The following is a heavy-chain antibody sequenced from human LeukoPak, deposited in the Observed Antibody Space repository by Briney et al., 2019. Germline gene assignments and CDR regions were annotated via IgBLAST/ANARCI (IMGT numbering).Heavy chain of an antibody. CDR2: ISDSGGST. V-gene: IGHV3-23*01. CDR1: GFTFSSYA. CDR3: AKVIAAAGLEDAFDI. J-gene: IGHJ3*02. D-gene: IGHD6-13*01. Sequence: PGGSLRLSCAASGFTFSSYAMSWVRQAPGKGLEWVSAISDSGGSTYYADSVKGRFTISRDNSKNTLYLQMNSLRAEDTAVYYCAKVIAAAGLEDAFDIWGQGTMVTVSS.